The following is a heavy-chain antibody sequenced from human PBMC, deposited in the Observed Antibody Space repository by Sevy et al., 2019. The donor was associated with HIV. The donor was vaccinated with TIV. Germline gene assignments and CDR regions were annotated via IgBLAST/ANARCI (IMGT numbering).Heavy chain of an antibody. CDR1: GFNFSPYG. V-gene: IGHV3-30*02. CDR2: IGYDGNKI. Sequence: GGSLRLSCAASGFNFSPYGMHWVRQAPGKGLEWVSFIGYDGNKIFYADSVRGRFTVSRDNSKNTLYLQMNSLSTEDTAVCYCVKDPHYDFFDYWGQGILVTVSS. J-gene: IGHJ4*02. D-gene: IGHD3-10*01. CDR3: VKDPHYDFFDY.